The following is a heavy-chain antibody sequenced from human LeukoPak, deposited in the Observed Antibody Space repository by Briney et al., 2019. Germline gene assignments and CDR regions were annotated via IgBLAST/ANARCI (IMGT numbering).Heavy chain of an antibody. CDR3: ARDYYDSSGSSWFDP. CDR2: IRYDGNNK. V-gene: IGHV3-30*02. J-gene: IGHJ5*02. CDR1: GFTFSSFG. D-gene: IGHD3-22*01. Sequence: QPGGSLRLSCAASGFTFSSFGMHWVRQAPGKGLEWVTFIRYDGNNKHYVDSVKGRFTISRDNSKNMLYLEMNRLRAEDTAVYYCARDYYDSSGSSWFDPWGQGTLVTVSS.